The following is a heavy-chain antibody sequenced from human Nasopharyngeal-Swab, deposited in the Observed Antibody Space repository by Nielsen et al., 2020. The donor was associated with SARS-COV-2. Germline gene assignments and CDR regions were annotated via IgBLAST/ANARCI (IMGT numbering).Heavy chain of an antibody. V-gene: IGHV3-74*01. Sequence: GGSLRLSCAASGFTFSSYWMHWVRQAPGKGLVWVSRINSDGSSTSYADSVRGRFTISRDNAKHMVYLQMTSLRADDTAVYYCVTYSVDTTMFEYWGQGTLVTVSS. J-gene: IGHJ4*02. CDR3: VTYSVDTTMFEY. D-gene: IGHD5-18*01. CDR1: GFTFSSYW. CDR2: INSDGSST.